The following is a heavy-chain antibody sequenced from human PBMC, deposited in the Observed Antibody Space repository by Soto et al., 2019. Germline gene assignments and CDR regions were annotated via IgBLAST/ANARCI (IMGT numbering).Heavy chain of an antibody. V-gene: IGHV3-33*01. CDR2: IWYDGSNK. D-gene: IGHD2-2*01. CDR1: GFTFSSYG. CDR3: AREAVVLPGKEPANIDY. J-gene: IGHJ4*02. Sequence: QVQLVESGGGVVQPGRSLRLSCAASGFTFSSYGMHWVRQAPGKGLEWVAVIWYDGSNKYYADSVKGRLTISRDNSKNTLYLQMNSLRAEDTAVYYCAREAVVLPGKEPANIDYWGQGTLVTVSS.